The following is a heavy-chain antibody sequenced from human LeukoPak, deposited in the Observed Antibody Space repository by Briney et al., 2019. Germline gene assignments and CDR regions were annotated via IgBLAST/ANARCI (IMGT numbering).Heavy chain of an antibody. V-gene: IGHV3-23*01. CDR1: GFILSSYA. J-gene: IGHJ4*02. CDR3: AKGDIGLRSAKYYFDY. Sequence: GGSLRLSCAASGFILSSYAMNWVRQAPGKGLEWVSAISGSGGSTYYADSVKGRFTISRDSSQNMVYLQMNSLRAEDTAVYYCAKGDIGLRSAKYYFDYWGQGTLVTVSS. CDR2: ISGSGGST. D-gene: IGHD5-12*01.